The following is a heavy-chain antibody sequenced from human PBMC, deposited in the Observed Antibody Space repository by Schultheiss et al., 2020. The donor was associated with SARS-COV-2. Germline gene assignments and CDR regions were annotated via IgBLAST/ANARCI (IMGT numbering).Heavy chain of an antibody. V-gene: IGHV1-18*01. CDR2: ISDYNGAT. CDR1: GYTFASYD. J-gene: IGHJ4*02. CDR3: VRDPYLDF. Sequence: ASVKVSCKASGYTFASYDISWVRQAPGQGLEWMGWISDYNGATDYVSKFQDRVTMTTDTSTRTAYLELRNLRSDDTAVYYCVRDPYLDFWGPGTLVTVSS.